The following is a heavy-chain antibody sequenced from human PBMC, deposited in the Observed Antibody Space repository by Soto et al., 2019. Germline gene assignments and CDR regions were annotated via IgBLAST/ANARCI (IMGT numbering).Heavy chain of an antibody. Sequence: EVQLVESGGGLVQPGGSLRLSCVASGLTFSGDSINWVRQAPGKGLEWVSYISGSSKTIHYADSVKGRFTISRDNAKYSVYLQMNSLRDEDMAVYYCARDKNWAFDYWGQGALVTVSS. CDR1: GLTFSGDS. V-gene: IGHV3-48*02. J-gene: IGHJ4*02. D-gene: IGHD7-27*01. CDR2: ISGSSKTI. CDR3: ARDKNWAFDY.